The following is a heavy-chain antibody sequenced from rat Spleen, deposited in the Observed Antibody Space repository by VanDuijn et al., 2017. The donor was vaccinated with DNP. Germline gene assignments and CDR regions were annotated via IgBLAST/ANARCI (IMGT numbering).Heavy chain of an antibody. CDR2: ISSAGNT. Sequence: QVQLRESGPGLVQPSQILSLTCTVSGVSLSNFGINWVRQPPGKGLEWIAAISSAGNTFYNSALKSRLSFSSDPSKSQVFLKMNSVQTEDTAMYFCARSLATVAPTGAMDAWGQGTSVTVSS. CDR1: GVSLSNFG. V-gene: IGHV2S12*01. CDR3: ARSLATVAPTGAMDA. J-gene: IGHJ4*01. D-gene: IGHD1-3*01.